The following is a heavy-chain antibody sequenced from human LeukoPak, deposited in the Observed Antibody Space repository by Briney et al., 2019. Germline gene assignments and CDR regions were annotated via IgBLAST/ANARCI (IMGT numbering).Heavy chain of an antibody. Sequence: GGSLRLSCAASGFTFSNYWMSWVRQAPGKGLEWVAIIKQDGSEKYYADSVKGRFTISRDNAKNSLYLQMNILRVEDTAVYYCASGYNDATDYFDYWGQGTLVTVSS. CDR2: IKQDGSEK. V-gene: IGHV3-7*01. CDR1: GFTFSNYW. J-gene: IGHJ4*02. CDR3: ASGYNDATDYFDY. D-gene: IGHD5-12*01.